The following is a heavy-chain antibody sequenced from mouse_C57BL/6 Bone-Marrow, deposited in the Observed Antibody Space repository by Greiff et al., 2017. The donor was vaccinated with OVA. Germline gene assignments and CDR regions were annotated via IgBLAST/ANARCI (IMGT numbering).Heavy chain of an antibody. J-gene: IGHJ3*01. D-gene: IGHD2-5*01. CDR2: INPGSGGT. CDR1: GYAFTNYL. V-gene: IGHV1-54*01. CDR3: ANSNYVAWFAY. Sequence: QVQLKESGAELVRPGTSVKVSCKASGYAFTNYLIEWVKQRPGQGLEWIGVINPGSGGTNYNEKFKGKATLTADKSSSTAYMQLSSLTSEDSAVYFCANSNYVAWFAYWGQGTLVTVSA.